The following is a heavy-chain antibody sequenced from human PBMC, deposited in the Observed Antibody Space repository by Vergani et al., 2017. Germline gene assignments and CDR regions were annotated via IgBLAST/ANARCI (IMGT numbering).Heavy chain of an antibody. Sequence: EVQLVESGGGLVKPGGSLRLSCAASGFTFSNAWMSWVRQAPGKGLEWVGRIKSKTDGGTTDYAAPVKGRFTISRDNAKNSLYLQMNSLRAEDTAVYYCARDRGIVVGYGMDVWGQGTTVTVSS. J-gene: IGHJ6*02. CDR2: IKSKTDGGTT. CDR1: GFTFSNAW. V-gene: IGHV3-15*01. D-gene: IGHD3-22*01. CDR3: ARDRGIVVGYGMDV.